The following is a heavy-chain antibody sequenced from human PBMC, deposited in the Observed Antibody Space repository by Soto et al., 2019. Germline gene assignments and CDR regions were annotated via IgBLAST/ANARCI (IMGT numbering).Heavy chain of an antibody. CDR2: INQNGSP. CDR1: SGTISSSNW. CDR3: AGLGMVAAHREFDP. D-gene: IGHD2-15*01. Sequence: SETLSLTCAVSSGTISSSNWWTWVLQPPGKGLEWIGEINQNGSPNYNPSLRSRVNISVDKSKSQFFLKLSSVTAADTAIYYCAGLGMVAAHREFDPWGQGTLVTVSS. V-gene: IGHV4-4*02. J-gene: IGHJ5*02.